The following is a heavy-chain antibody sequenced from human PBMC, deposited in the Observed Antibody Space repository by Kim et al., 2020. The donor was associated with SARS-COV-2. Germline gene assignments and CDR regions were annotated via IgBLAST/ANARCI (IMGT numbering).Heavy chain of an antibody. CDR3: AGGILAYCGGDCYSPHLDYYYGMDV. CDR1: GFTFSSYE. V-gene: IGHV3-48*03. Sequence: LSLTCAASGFTFSSYEMNWVRQAPGKGLEWVSYISSSGSTIYYADSVKGRFTISRDNAKNSLYLQMNSLRAEDTAVYYCAGGILAYCGGDCYSPHLDYYYGMDVWGQGTTVTVSS. CDR2: ISSSGSTI. D-gene: IGHD2-21*02. J-gene: IGHJ6*02.